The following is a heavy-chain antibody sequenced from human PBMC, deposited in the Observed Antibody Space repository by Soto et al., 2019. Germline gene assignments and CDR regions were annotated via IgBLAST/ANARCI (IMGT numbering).Heavy chain of an antibody. CDR2: ISSGGDAI. V-gene: IGHV3-11*01. J-gene: IGHJ4*02. CDR1: GFIFSDYF. CDR3: ARDRGQLVLDY. D-gene: IGHD6-6*01. Sequence: QVQLVESGGGLVKPGGSLRLSCAASGFIFSDYFMSWLRQAPGKGLEWVAYISSGGDAIYYADSVKGRFTISRDNAKKSLYLQMNSLEAEAAALYYCARDRGQLVLDYWGQGILVTVSS.